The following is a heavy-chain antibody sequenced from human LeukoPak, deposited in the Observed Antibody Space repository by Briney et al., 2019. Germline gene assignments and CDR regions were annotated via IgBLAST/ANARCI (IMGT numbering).Heavy chain of an antibody. CDR2: IDMRGNT. CDR1: ADSISSHY. J-gene: IGHJ5*02. Sequence: SETLSLTCAVSADSISSHYWSWIRQPAGKELEWIGRIDMRGNTAKNPSLRSRVTMSLDTSRNQVSLSLSAVTAADTAVYYCAKAHFTDTSDRANSFAPWGPRTLVTVSS. D-gene: IGHD3-22*01. V-gene: IGHV4-4*07. CDR3: AKAHFTDTSDRANSFAP.